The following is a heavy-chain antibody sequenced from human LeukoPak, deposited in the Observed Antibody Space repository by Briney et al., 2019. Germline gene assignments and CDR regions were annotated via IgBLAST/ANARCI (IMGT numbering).Heavy chain of an antibody. CDR1: GLSFNTYA. CDR2: ISSSSSYI. D-gene: IGHD3-10*01. Sequence: GGSLRLSCAASGLSFNTYAMNWVRQAPGKGLEWVSSISSSSSYIYYADSVKGRFTISRDNAKNSLYLQMNSLRAEDTAVYYCARGYGSSLYDAFDIWGQGTMVTVSS. CDR3: ARGYGSSLYDAFDI. J-gene: IGHJ3*02. V-gene: IGHV3-21*01.